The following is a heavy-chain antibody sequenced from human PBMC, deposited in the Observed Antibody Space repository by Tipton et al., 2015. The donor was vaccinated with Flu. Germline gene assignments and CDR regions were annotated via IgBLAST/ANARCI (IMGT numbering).Heavy chain of an antibody. Sequence: TLSLTCAVYGGSFSGYYWSWIRQPPGKGLEWIGNIHKTGSTYFNPSLRSRVTISLDKSQNQFSLEVTSVTAADTAVYYCARVSPRRVTAIVVVMLPEGYFDYWGQGTLAIVSS. D-gene: IGHD3-22*01. CDR1: GGSFSGYY. V-gene: IGHV4-34*01. J-gene: IGHJ4*02. CDR3: ARVSPRRVTAIVVVMLPEGYFDY. CDR2: IHKTGST.